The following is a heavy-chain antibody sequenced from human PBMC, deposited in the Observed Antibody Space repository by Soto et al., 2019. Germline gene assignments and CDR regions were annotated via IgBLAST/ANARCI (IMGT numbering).Heavy chain of an antibody. CDR1: GGSISTVDYW. D-gene: IGHD7-27*01. CDR3: ARGPSGDKVDS. J-gene: IGHJ4*02. CDR2: IYDGGRT. V-gene: IGHV4-30-4*01. Sequence: QVQLQESGPGLVKPSQTLSLTCTVSGGSISTVDYWWSWIRQSPDMGLEWIGHIYDGGRTYNNPSRESRVTMSVDMSKSQLSLTLSSVSAADTAVYYCARGPSGDKVDSWGQGTLVTVSS.